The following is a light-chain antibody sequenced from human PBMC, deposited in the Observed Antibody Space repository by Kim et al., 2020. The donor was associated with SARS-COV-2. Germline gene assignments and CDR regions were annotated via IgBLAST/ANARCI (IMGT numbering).Light chain of an antibody. CDR2: EVP. CDR3: SSYAGSNNLV. V-gene: IGLV2-8*01. CDR1: SSDVGGYNY. J-gene: IGLJ2*01. Sequence: GQSVTISCTGTSSDVGGYNYVAWYQQHPSKAPKLMIYEVPRPPSGVPDRFSGSKSGNTASLTVFGLQAEDEADYYCSSYAGSNNLVFGGGTQLTVL.